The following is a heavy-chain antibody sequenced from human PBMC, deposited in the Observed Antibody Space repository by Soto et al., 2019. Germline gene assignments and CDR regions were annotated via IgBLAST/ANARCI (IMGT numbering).Heavy chain of an antibody. J-gene: IGHJ4*02. V-gene: IGHV1-24*01. CDR3: ATGGPAGDFDY. CDR1: GYTLSELS. CDR2: FDPEDGET. D-gene: IGHD3-10*01. Sequence: ASVKVSCKVSGYTLSELSMHWVRQAPGKGLEWMGGFDPEDGETVYAQKFQGRVTMTEDTSTDTANMELNSLTSEDTAVYYCATGGPAGDFDYWGQGTLVTV.